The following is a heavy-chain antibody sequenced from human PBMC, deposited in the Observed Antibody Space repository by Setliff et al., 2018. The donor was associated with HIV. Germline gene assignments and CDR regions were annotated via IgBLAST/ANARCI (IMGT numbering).Heavy chain of an antibody. Sequence: PSETLSLTCTVSGGSISSSSYYWGWIRQPPGKGLEWIANIFYSGSSYYNPSLKSRVTISVDTSKNQFSLKLSSVTAADTAVYYCARDGSYYDSSAYLGGRYYYYGMDVWGQGTTVTVS. CDR3: ARDGSYYDSSAYLGGRYYYYGMDV. V-gene: IGHV4-39*07. J-gene: IGHJ6*02. CDR2: IFYSGSS. CDR1: GGSISSSSYY. D-gene: IGHD3-22*01.